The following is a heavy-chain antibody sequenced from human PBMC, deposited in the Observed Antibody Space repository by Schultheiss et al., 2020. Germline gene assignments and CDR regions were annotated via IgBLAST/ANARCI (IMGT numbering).Heavy chain of an antibody. Sequence: SETLSLTCTVSGGSISGYYWTWIRQPAGKGLEWIGRIYSSGNTNYKPSLKSRVTMSLDTSKSQFSLQLSSVTAADTAVYYCARGRYDYGDYDAFDIWGQGTMVTVSS. J-gene: IGHJ3*02. CDR1: GGSISGYY. D-gene: IGHD4-17*01. CDR2: IYSSGNT. CDR3: ARGRYDYGDYDAFDI. V-gene: IGHV4-4*07.